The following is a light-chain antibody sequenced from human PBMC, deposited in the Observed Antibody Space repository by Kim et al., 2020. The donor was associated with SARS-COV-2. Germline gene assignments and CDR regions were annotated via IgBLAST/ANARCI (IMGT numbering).Light chain of an antibody. Sequence: SPGQRAAPASRASHTVIRIYLAWYQQKPGEAPRLLTFAASTTATGIPARFSASGSGADFTLTISRLEPEEFAVYSCHQYGSSAWTFGEGAKV. J-gene: IGKJ1*01. V-gene: IGKV3-20*01. CDR1: HTVIRIY. CDR2: AAS. CDR3: HQYGSSAWT.